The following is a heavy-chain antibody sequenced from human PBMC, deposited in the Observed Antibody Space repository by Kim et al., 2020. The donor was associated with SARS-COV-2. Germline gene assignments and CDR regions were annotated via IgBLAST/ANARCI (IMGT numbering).Heavy chain of an antibody. CDR2: NT. D-gene: IGHD2-2*01. V-gene: IGHV1-58*01. Sequence: NTNCAQKFQERVTITRDMSTSTAYMELSSLRSEDTAVYYCAADVHQLLQHWGQGTLVTVSS. CDR3: AADVHQLLQH. J-gene: IGHJ1*01.